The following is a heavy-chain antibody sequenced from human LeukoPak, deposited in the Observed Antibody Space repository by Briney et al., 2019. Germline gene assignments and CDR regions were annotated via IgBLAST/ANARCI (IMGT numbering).Heavy chain of an antibody. CDR3: ARASPTTVVTYYFDY. D-gene: IGHD4-23*01. CDR2: IIPILGIA. Sequence: SVKVSCKASGGTFSSYAISWVRQAPGQGLEWMGRIIPILGIANYAQKFQGRVTITADKSTSTAYMELSSLRSEDTAVYYCARASPTTVVTYYFDYWGQGTLVTVSS. CDR1: GGTFSSYA. V-gene: IGHV1-69*04. J-gene: IGHJ4*02.